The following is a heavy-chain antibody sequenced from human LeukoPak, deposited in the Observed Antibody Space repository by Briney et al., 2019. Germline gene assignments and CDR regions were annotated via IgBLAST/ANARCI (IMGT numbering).Heavy chain of an antibody. V-gene: IGHV3-23*01. Sequence: GGSLRLSCAASGLTFSIYSMSWVRQAPGKGLEWVPGISGSGDNTNYADSVKGRFTISRDNSKNSLYLEMNCLRAEDKAVYYCAKMKGQPVPIYYIDVWGQGSTVTVSS. D-gene: IGHD2-2*02. CDR3: AKMKGQPVPIYYIDV. J-gene: IGHJ6*01. CDR2: ISGSGDNT. CDR1: GLTFSIYS.